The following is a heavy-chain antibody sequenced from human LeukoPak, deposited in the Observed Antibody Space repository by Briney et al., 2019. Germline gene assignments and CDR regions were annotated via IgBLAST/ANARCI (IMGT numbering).Heavy chain of an antibody. V-gene: IGHV1-69*13. D-gene: IGHD6-19*01. J-gene: IGHJ4*02. Sequence: SVKVSCKASGGTFGSYAISWVRQAPGQGLEWMGGIIPIFGTASYAQKFQGRVTITADESTSTAYMELSSLRSEDTAVYYSARGTVGWPDLYWGQGTLVTVSS. CDR2: IIPIFGTA. CDR1: GGTFGSYA. CDR3: ARGTVGWPDLY.